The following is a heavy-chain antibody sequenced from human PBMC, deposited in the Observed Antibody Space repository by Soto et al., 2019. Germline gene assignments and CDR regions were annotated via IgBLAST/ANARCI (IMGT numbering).Heavy chain of an antibody. CDR3: NKLRRPSSTLFP. Sequence: GSLRLSCAASGFSVSVHWVRQASGKGLEWVGRIGSKGQNYATTYAASVKGRFIISTDESKNTAHLQMNSLKTEDTAIYYCNKLRRPSSTLFPLAQGTLAPFSS. D-gene: IGHD6-6*01. CDR2: IGSKGQNYAT. CDR1: GFSVS. J-gene: IGHJ5*02. V-gene: IGHV3-73*01.